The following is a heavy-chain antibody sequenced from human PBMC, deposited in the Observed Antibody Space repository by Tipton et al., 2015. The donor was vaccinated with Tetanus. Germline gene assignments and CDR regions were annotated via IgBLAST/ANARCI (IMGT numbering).Heavy chain of an antibody. CDR1: GGSISDKKYY. CDR2: INQSGST. Sequence: TLSLTCTVSGGSISDKKYYWSWIRQSPGKGLEWIGEINQSGSTIYNPSLKSRVTIAVDTFKRQFSMTLTSATAADTAVYYCARAGFEGSSSSGYFDHWGLGVLVTVSS. CDR3: ARAGFEGSSSSGYFDH. D-gene: IGHD2-2*01. V-gene: IGHV4-34*01. J-gene: IGHJ4*02.